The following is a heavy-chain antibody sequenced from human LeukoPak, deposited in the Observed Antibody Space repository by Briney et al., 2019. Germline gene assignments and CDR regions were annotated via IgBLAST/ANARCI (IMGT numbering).Heavy chain of an antibody. CDR1: GGSISSYY. D-gene: IGHD3-10*01. J-gene: IGHJ5*02. CDR2: IYYSGST. CDR3: ASHPRGAPLFYP. Sequence: SETLSLTCTVSGGSISSYYWSWIRQPPGKGLEWIGYIYYSGSTNYNPSLKSRVTISVDTPKNQFSLKLSSVTAADTAVYYCASHPRGAPLFYPWGQGTLVTVSS. V-gene: IGHV4-59*01.